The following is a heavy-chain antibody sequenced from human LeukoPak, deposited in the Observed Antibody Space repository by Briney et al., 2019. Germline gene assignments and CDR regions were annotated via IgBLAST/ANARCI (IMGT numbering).Heavy chain of an antibody. Sequence: PSETLSLTCTVSGGSMYNYYWTWIRQSAGKGLEWIGRIYTSESTYYNPSLKSRVTMSIDTSKNQFSLKLSSVTAADTAVYYCARIPAAFNYYFDYWGQGTLVTVSS. D-gene: IGHD2-2*01. CDR1: GGSMYNYY. J-gene: IGHJ4*02. CDR3: ARIPAAFNYYFDY. CDR2: IYTSEST. V-gene: IGHV4-4*07.